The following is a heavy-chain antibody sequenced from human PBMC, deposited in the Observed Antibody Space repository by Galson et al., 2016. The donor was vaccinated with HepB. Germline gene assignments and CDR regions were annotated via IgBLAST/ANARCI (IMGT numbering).Heavy chain of an antibody. J-gene: IGHJ6*02. D-gene: IGHD3-10*01. CDR2: ISAFNGNT. V-gene: IGHV1-18*01. CDR1: DYSFTTYD. Sequence: SVKVSCKASDYSFTTYDISWVRQAPGQGLEWMGWISAFNGNTDFPQKFQGRFTLTTDTSTSTAYMELRSLRSDDPAVDYCARSNGEAPRGSYNYYHGMDVWGQGTTVIVSS. CDR3: ARSNGEAPRGSYNYYHGMDV.